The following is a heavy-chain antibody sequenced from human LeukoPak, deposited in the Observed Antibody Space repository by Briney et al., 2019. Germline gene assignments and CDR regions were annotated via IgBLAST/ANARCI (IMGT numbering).Heavy chain of an antibody. J-gene: IGHJ4*02. CDR3: ARSLLWFGELPLDY. Sequence: GGSLRLSCAACGFTFSSYRMNWVRQAPGQGLEWVSYISSSSSTIYYADSVKGRFTISRDNAKNSLYLQMNSLRAEDTAVYYCARSLLWFGELPLDYWGQGTLVTVSS. D-gene: IGHD3-10*01. V-gene: IGHV3-48*01. CDR1: GFTFSSYR. CDR2: ISSSSSTI.